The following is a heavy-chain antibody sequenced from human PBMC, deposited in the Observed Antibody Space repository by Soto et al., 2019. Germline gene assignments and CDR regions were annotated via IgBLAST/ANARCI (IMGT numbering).Heavy chain of an antibody. V-gene: IGHV2-70*11. CDR2: IDWDDDK. D-gene: IGHD6-13*01. Sequence: VSGPTLVNPTQTLTLTCTFSGFSLSTSGMCVSWIRQPPGKALEWLARIDWDDDKYYSTSLKTRLTISKDTSKNQVVLTMTNMDPVDTATYYCARFTSGAAAGPHFDYWGQGTLVTVSS. J-gene: IGHJ4*02. CDR1: GFSLSTSGMC. CDR3: ARFTSGAAAGPHFDY.